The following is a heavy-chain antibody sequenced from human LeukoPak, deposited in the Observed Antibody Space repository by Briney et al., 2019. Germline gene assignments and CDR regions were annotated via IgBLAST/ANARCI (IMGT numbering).Heavy chain of an antibody. CDR3: ARDSMVRGVIPYN. CDR2: IYTSGST. Sequence: SETLSLTCTVSGGSISSGSYYWSWIRQPAGKGLEWIGRIYTSGSTNYNPSLKSRVTISVDTSKNQCSLKLSSVTAADTAVYYCARDSMVRGVIPYNWGQGTLVTVSS. CDR1: GGSISSGSYY. V-gene: IGHV4-61*02. J-gene: IGHJ4*02. D-gene: IGHD3-10*01.